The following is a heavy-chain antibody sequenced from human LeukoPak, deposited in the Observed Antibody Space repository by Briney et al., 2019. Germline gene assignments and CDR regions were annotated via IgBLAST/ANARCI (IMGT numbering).Heavy chain of an antibody. Sequence: GGSLRLSCAASGFTFSGSAMHWVRQASGKGLEWVGRSKNKANSYTTEYAASVKGRFTISRDESTNSLYLQMNSLKTEDTAVYHCARLAAAGPDYWGQGTLVTVSS. CDR2: SKNKANSYTT. V-gene: IGHV3-72*01. J-gene: IGHJ4*02. D-gene: IGHD6-13*01. CDR3: ARLAAAGPDY. CDR1: GFTFSGSA.